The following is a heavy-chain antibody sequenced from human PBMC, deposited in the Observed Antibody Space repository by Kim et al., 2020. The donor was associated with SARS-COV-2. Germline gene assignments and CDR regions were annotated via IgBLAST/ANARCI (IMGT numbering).Heavy chain of an antibody. Sequence: GGSLRLSCAASGFTFSSYSMNWVRQAPGKGLEWVSSISSSSSYIYYADSVKGRFTISRDNAKNSLYLQMNSLRAEDTAVYYCARDRYYGSWNTATRYYFDYWGQGNMVTVSS. D-gene: IGHD3-10*01. CDR3: ARDRYYGSWNTATRYYFDY. CDR1: GFTFSSYS. J-gene: IGHJ4*02. V-gene: IGHV3-21*01. CDR2: ISSSSSYI.